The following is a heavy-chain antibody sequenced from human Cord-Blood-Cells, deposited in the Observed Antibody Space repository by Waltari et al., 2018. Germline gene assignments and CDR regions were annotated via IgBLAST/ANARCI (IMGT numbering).Heavy chain of an antibody. J-gene: IGHJ2*01. V-gene: IGHV1-69*01. D-gene: IGHD7-27*01. CDR2: IIPIFGTA. Sequence: VQLVQSGAAVKQPASPVTGSCKAYGGTLSSYAISCVRQALGHGLEWMGGIIPIFGTANYAQKFQGRVTITADESTSTAYMELSSLRSEDTAVYYCAREPYPNWWYFDLWGRGTLVTVSS. CDR1: GGTLSSYA. CDR3: AREPYPNWWYFDL.